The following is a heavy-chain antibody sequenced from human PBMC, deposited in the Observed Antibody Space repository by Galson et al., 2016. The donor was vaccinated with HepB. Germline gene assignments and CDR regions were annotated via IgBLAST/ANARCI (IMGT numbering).Heavy chain of an antibody. D-gene: IGHD5-24*01. J-gene: IGHJ4*02. CDR2: IRPGFSTT. V-gene: IGHV5-51*01. CDR1: GYTLTNYW. CDR3: ASARDGKFFFDY. Sequence: QSGAEVKKAGESLKISCQASGYTLTNYWIGWVRQLPGKGLEWMGLIRPGFSTTYHSPSLRGQVTISADKSLKIAYLQWSSLRASDNGFYFCASARDGKFFFDYWAQGTLVTVSS.